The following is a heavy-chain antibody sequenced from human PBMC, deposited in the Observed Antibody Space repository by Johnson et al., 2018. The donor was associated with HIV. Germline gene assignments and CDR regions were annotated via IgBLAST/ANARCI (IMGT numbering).Heavy chain of an antibody. CDR2: IKSKTDGGTT. D-gene: IGHD1-26*01. Sequence: VQLVESGGGLVQPGGSLRLSCAASGFIFSNAWMSWVRQAPGKGLEWVGRIKSKTDGGTTDYAAPVKGIFTISRDDSKNTLYRQMNSLKTEYTAMCYCTPELVGARGPNAFDVWGQGKMVTVSS. CDR3: TPELVGARGPNAFDV. V-gene: IGHV3-15*01. J-gene: IGHJ3*01. CDR1: GFIFSNAW.